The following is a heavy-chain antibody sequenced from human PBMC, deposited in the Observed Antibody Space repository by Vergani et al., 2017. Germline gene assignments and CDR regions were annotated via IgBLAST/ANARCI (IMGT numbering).Heavy chain of an antibody. J-gene: IGHJ5*02. V-gene: IGHV1-69*01. CDR3: AREWAAYYYDSSGYRYNWFDP. CDR2: IIPIFGTA. Sequence: QVQLVQSGAEVKKPGSSVKVSCKASGGTFSSYAISWVRQAPGQGLEWMGGIIPIFGTANYAQKFQGRVTITADESTSTAYMELSSLRSEDTAVYYCAREWAAYYYDSSGYRYNWFDPWGQGILVTVSS. D-gene: IGHD3-22*01. CDR1: GGTFSSYA.